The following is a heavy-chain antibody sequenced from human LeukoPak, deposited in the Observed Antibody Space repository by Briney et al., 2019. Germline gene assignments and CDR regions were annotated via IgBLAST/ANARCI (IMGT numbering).Heavy chain of an antibody. CDR2: VRFVESDK. CDR3: AKTGSWGSSKYYFDY. CDR1: GFTFSYYG. Sequence: GGSLRLSCVASGFTFSYYGMHWVRQAPGKGLEWVAFVRFVESDKYYADSVKGRFTISRDNSKNTLYLQMNSLRAEDTALYYCAKTGSWGSSKYYFDYWGQGTLVTVSS. D-gene: IGHD2-15*01. J-gene: IGHJ4*02. V-gene: IGHV3-30*02.